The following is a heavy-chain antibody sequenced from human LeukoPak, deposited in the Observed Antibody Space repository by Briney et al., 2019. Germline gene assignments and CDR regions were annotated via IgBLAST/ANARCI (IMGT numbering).Heavy chain of an antibody. V-gene: IGHV4-34*01. CDR1: GFTFSSYS. J-gene: IGHJ3*02. CDR2: INHSGST. Sequence: GSLRLSCAASGFTFSSYSMNWVRQAPGKGLEWIAEINHSGSTNYNPSLKSRVTISVDTSKNQFSLKLSSVTAADTAVYYCARLALRGKYDAFDIWGQGTMVTVSS. CDR3: ARLALRGKYDAFDI. D-gene: IGHD3-16*01.